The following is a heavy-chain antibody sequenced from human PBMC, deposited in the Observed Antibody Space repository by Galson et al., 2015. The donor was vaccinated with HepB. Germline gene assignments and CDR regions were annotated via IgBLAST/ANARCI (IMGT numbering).Heavy chain of an antibody. D-gene: IGHD2-8*02. J-gene: IGHJ6*03. CDR2: ISAYNGNT. CDR1: GYTFTSYG. Sequence: SVKVSCKASGYTFTSYGISWVRQAPGQGLEWMGWISAYNGNTNYAQKLQGRVTMTTDTSTSTAYMELRSLRSDDTAVYYCARVQEDIVLVVYAIRGDYYYYYRDGWGKGTTVTVSS. V-gene: IGHV1-18*01. CDR3: ARVQEDIVLVVYAIRGDYYYYYRDG.